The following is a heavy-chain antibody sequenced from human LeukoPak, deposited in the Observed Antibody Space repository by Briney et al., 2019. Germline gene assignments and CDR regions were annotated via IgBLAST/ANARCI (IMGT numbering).Heavy chain of an antibody. D-gene: IGHD3-10*01. Sequence: ASVKVSCKASGGTFSSYAISWVRQAPGQGPEWMGRIIPILGIANYAQKFQGRVTITADKSTSTAYMELSSLRSEDTAVYYCAREGYYGSGSYYPSAFDIWGQGTMVTVSS. V-gene: IGHV1-69*04. J-gene: IGHJ3*02. CDR2: IIPILGIA. CDR1: GGTFSSYA. CDR3: AREGYYGSGSYYPSAFDI.